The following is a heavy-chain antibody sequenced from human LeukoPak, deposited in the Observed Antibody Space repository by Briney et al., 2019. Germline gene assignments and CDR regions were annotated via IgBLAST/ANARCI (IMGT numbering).Heavy chain of an antibody. CDR2: ISSSSSYI. Sequence: GGSLRLSCAASGFTFSSYSMTWVRQAPGKGLEWVSSISSSSSYIYYADSVKGRFTISRDNAKNSLHLQMNSLRAEDTAVYYCARQITDIVVVPAAIPWGQGTLVTVSS. V-gene: IGHV3-21*01. J-gene: IGHJ5*02. CDR1: GFTFSSYS. D-gene: IGHD2-2*02. CDR3: ARQITDIVVVPAAIP.